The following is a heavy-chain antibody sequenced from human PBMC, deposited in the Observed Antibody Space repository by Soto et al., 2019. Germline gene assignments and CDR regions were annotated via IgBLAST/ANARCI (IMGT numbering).Heavy chain of an antibody. V-gene: IGHV1-3*01. CDR3: ARDPRSRYCSSTSCRTYYYYYYMDV. CDR1: GYTFTSYA. CDR2: INAGNGNT. Sequence: ASVKVSCKASGYTFTSYAMHWVRQAPGQRLEGMGWINAGNGNTKYSQKFQGRVTITRDTSASTAYMALSSLGSEDTAEYYCARDPRSRYCSSTSCRTYYYYYYMDVWGKGTTVTVSS. J-gene: IGHJ6*03. D-gene: IGHD2-2*01.